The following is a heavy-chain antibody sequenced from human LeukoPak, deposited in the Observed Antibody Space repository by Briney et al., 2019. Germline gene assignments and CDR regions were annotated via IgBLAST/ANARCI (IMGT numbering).Heavy chain of an antibody. V-gene: IGHV3-7*01. CDR3: ASSTYSSSPS. D-gene: IGHD6-6*01. CDR1: GITFSNEW. Sequence: GGSLRLTWAASGITFSNEWMIWVRQAPGKGLEWVANINEDGSEKYYVGSVEGRFTISRDNAKNSLYLQMNSLRAEDSALYYCASSTYSSSPSWGQGTLVTVSS. CDR2: INEDGSEK. J-gene: IGHJ5*02.